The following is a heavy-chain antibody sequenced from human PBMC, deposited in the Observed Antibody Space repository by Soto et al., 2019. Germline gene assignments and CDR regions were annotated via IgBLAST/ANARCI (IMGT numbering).Heavy chain of an antibody. V-gene: IGHV4-59*01. Sequence: SETLSLTCTVSGGSISSYYWSWIRQPPGKGLEWIGYIYYSGSTNYNPSLKSRVTISVDTSKNQFSLKLSSVTAADTAAYYCARGVGDSSGYSGPYYFDYWGQGTLVTVSS. CDR1: GGSISSYY. J-gene: IGHJ4*02. CDR2: IYYSGST. D-gene: IGHD3-22*01. CDR3: ARGVGDSSGYSGPYYFDY.